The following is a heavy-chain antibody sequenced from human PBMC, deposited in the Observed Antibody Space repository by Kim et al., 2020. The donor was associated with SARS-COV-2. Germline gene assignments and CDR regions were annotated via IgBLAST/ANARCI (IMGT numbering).Heavy chain of an antibody. V-gene: IGHV3-15*01. J-gene: IGHJ4*02. CDR3: VIDKYHRVDSQFID. Sequence: GGSLRLSCIASGLTLTNAWMSWVRQAPGKGLVWVGRIQTKPEGGTTDYAAPVKGRFIVSRDDSKAILYLQMNSLKTEDTDLYCCVIDKYHRVDSQFIDRGQRPRVTVS. D-gene: IGHD3-22*01. CDR1: GLTLTNAW. CDR2: IQTKPEGGTT.